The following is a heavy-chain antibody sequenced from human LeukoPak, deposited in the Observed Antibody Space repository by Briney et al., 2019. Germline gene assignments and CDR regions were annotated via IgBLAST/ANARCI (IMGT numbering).Heavy chain of an antibody. CDR3: ARGHHDSSGYYNWFDP. D-gene: IGHD3-22*01. J-gene: IGHJ5*02. Sequence: PSETLPLTCTVSGGSISSYYWSWIRQPPGKGLEWIGYIYYSGSTNYNPSLKSRVTISVDTSKNQFSLKLSSVTAADTAVYYCARGHHDSSGYYNWFDPWGQGTLVTVSS. V-gene: IGHV4-59*01. CDR1: GGSISSYY. CDR2: IYYSGST.